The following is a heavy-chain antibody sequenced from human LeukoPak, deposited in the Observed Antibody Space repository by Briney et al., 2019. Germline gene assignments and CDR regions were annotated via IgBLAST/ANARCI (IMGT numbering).Heavy chain of an antibody. D-gene: IGHD2-2*01. CDR3: AGTQGYCSSTSCLV. CDR2: IKQEGSEK. CDR1: GFTFSSYW. J-gene: IGHJ4*02. V-gene: IGHV3-7*01. Sequence: GGSLRLSCAASGFTFSSYWMSWVRQAPGKGLEWVANIKQEGSEKYYVDSVKGRFTISRDNAKNSLYLQMNSLRAEDTAVYYCAGTQGYCSSTSCLVWGQGTLVTVSS.